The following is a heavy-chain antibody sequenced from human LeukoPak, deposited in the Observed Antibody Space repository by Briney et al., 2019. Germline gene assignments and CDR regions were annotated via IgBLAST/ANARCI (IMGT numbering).Heavy chain of an antibody. J-gene: IGHJ4*02. CDR3: ARDSRIAAAKDY. V-gene: IGHV3-74*01. CDR2: ISTDGSRK. D-gene: IGHD6-13*01. Sequence: GGSLRLSCAASGFTFSSYWMHWVRQAPGKGLVWVSRISTDGSRKSYADSVKGRFTISRDNAKNSLYLQMNSLRAEDTAVYYCARDSRIAAAKDYWGQGTLVTVSS. CDR1: GFTFSSYW.